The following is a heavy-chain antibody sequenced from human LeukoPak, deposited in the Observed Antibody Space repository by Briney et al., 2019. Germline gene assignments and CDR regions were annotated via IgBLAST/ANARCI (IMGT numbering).Heavy chain of an antibody. CDR2: IIPIFGTA. D-gene: IGHD6-19*01. CDR3: ARVWNQSGWPNTFDY. CDR1: GGTFSSYA. Sequence: ASVKVSCKASGGTFSSYAISWVQQAPGQGLEWMGGIIPIFGTANYAQKFQGRVTITADESTSTAYMELSSLRSEDTAVYYCARVWNQSGWPNTFDYWGQGTLVTVSS. J-gene: IGHJ4*02. V-gene: IGHV1-69*13.